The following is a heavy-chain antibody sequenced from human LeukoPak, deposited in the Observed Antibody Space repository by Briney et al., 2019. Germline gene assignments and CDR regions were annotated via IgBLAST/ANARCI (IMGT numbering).Heavy chain of an antibody. Sequence: ASVTVSCKASGYTFTGYYMHWVRQAPGQGLEWMGWINPNSGGTNYAQKFQGRVTMTRDTSISTAYMELSRLRSDDTAVYYCARDSARKTTVTTGLDYWGQGTLVTVSS. CDR3: ARDSARKTTVTTGLDY. J-gene: IGHJ4*02. CDR2: INPNSGGT. V-gene: IGHV1-2*02. D-gene: IGHD4-17*01. CDR1: GYTFTGYY.